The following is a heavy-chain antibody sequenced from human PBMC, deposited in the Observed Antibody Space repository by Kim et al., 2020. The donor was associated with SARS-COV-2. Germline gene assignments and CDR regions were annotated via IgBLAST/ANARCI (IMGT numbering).Heavy chain of an antibody. V-gene: IGHV3-73*01. J-gene: IGHJ3*02. CDR2: IRSKVNGYAT. Sequence: GGSLRLSCGASGFTFSDSAMHWVRRASGKGLEWVGRIRSKVNGYATAYSASVRGSFTIASDDARITAHLQMNSLKTEDTAVYYCTRAPGTTLAFWYAFD. CDR3: TRAPGTTLAFWYAFD. CDR1: GFTFSDSA. D-gene: IGHD1-1*01.